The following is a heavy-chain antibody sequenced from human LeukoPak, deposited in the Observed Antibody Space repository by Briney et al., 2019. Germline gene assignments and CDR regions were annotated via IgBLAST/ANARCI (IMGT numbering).Heavy chain of an antibody. D-gene: IGHD3-3*01. CDR2: INHSGST. J-gene: IGHJ3*02. Sequence: PSETLSLTCAVYGGSLSGYYWSWIRQPPGKGLEWIGEINHSGSTNYNPSLKSRVTISVDTSKNQFSLKLSSVTAADTAVYYCARGPTTIFGVVIPNDAFDTWGQGTMVTVSS. CDR3: ARGPTTIFGVVIPNDAFDT. CDR1: GGSLSGYY. V-gene: IGHV4-34*01.